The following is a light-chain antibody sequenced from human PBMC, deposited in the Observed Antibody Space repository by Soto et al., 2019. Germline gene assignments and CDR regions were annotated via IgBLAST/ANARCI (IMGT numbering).Light chain of an antibody. V-gene: IGKV3-20*01. Sequence: EIVLTKSPGTLSLSPGERAILSCRASQSLSSDFLAWYQQKPGQAPRLLIYSSSNRATGIPGRFSGSGSGTDFTLNISRMEPADFAVYYCQQYVRSPLTFGGGTKVDIK. CDR3: QQYVRSPLT. CDR1: QSLSSDF. CDR2: SSS. J-gene: IGKJ4*01.